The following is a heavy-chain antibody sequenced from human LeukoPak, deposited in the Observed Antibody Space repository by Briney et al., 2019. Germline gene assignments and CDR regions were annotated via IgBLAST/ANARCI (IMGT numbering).Heavy chain of an antibody. CDR1: GGPNSSFY. J-gene: IGHJ4*02. CDR2: IHYSGST. V-gene: IGHV4-59*08. CDR3: ARSRPTYYYDSSGTNFDY. Sequence: KPSETPSLPCTVSGGPNSSFYWGLIRQPPGKGLGWIGDIHYSGSTNYNPSLKSRVTISVDTSKNQFSLKLSSVTAADTAVYYCARSRPTYYYDSSGTNFDYWGQGTLVTVSS. D-gene: IGHD3-22*01.